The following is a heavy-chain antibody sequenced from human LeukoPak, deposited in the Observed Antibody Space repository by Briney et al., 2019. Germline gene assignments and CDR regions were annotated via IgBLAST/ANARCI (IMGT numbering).Heavy chain of an antibody. CDR3: ARQGLEGVRYYFYYLDV. D-gene: IGHD3-3*01. Sequence: PSETLSLTCTVSGGSISSGSDYWSWIRQPAGKGLEWIGRIYTSGNTNYNPSLKSRVTISVDTSKNQFSLKLSSVTAADTAVYHCARQGLEGVRYYFYYLDVWGKGTTVTVSS. CDR2: IYTSGNT. V-gene: IGHV4-61*02. CDR1: GGSISSGSDY. J-gene: IGHJ6*03.